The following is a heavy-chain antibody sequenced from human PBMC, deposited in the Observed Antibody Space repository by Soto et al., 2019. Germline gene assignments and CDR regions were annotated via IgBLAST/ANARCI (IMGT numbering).Heavy chain of an antibody. V-gene: IGHV1-69*04. Sequence: GASVKVSCKASGGTFSSYTISWVRQAPGQGLEWMGRIIPILGIANYAQKFQGRVTITADKSTSTAYMELSSLRSEDTAVYYCARERCSGGSCLLYYYGMDVWGQGTTVTVSS. D-gene: IGHD2-15*01. CDR3: ARERCSGGSCLLYYYGMDV. J-gene: IGHJ6*02. CDR1: GGTFSSYT. CDR2: IIPILGIA.